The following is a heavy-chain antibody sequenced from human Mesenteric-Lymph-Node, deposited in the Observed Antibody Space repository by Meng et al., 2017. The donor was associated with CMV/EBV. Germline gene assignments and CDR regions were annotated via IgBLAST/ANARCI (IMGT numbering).Heavy chain of an antibody. J-gene: IGHJ5*02. CDR3: ARDNVNPEGFDP. Sequence: VQRVQSRAEVGKLGASVMVSCKASGYTFTDFYIHWVRQAPGQGLEWMGRINPNSGVSNSAQNFQGRVTMTRNTSISTAYMELGRLTSDDTAVYYCARDNVNPEGFDPWGQGTLVTVSS. D-gene: IGHD2/OR15-2a*01. CDR1: GYTFTDFY. V-gene: IGHV1-2*06. CDR2: INPNSGVS.